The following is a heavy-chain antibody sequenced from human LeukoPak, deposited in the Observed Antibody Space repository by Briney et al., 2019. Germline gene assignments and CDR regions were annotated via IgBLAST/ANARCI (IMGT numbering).Heavy chain of an antibody. V-gene: IGHV1-2*02. J-gene: IGHJ3*02. D-gene: IGHD3-16*01. Sequence: GASVKVSCKASGCTFTGYYMHWVRQAPGQGLEWMGWINPNSGGTNYAQKFQGRVTMTRDTSISTAYMELSRLRSDDTAVYYCSSGGWRENNAFDIWGQGTMVTVSS. CDR2: INPNSGGT. CDR3: SSGGWRENNAFDI. CDR1: GCTFTGYY.